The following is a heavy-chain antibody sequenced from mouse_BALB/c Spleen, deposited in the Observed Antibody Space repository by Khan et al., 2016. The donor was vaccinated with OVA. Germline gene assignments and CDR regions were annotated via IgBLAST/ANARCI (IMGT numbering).Heavy chain of an antibody. CDR1: GYIFTSYW. CDR2: IYPGSGST. Sequence: LQQPGSELVRPGASVKLSCKASGYIFTSYWMYWVKQRPGQGLEWIGNIYPGSGSTKYDEKFKSKATLTVDTSSSTVYMQLSSLTSEDSAVYYCTRWTYFAMDYWGQGTSVTVSS. J-gene: IGHJ4*01. V-gene: IGHV1S22*01. CDR3: TRWTYFAMDY.